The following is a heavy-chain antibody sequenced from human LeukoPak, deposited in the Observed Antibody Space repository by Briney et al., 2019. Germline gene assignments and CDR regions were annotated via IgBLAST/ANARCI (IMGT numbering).Heavy chain of an antibody. CDR2: ISGSVGTT. D-gene: IGHD2-15*01. CDR1: GFTFSTYA. Sequence: PGGSLRLSCAASGFTFSTYAMTWVRQAPGKGLEWVSAISGSVGTTYYADSVKGRFTISRDNSKNTLYLQMNSLRAEDTAVYYCAKAFLGYCSGGSCFDFDYWGQGTLVTVSS. J-gene: IGHJ4*02. V-gene: IGHV3-23*01. CDR3: AKAFLGYCSGGSCFDFDY.